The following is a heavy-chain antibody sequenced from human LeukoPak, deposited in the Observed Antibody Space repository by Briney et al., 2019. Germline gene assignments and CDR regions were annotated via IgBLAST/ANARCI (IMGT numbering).Heavy chain of an antibody. CDR2: IYYSGST. CDR1: GGSISSGDYY. CDR3: ARDAEIWGSYRLPL. D-gene: IGHD3-16*02. Sequence: SETLSLTCTVSGGSISSGDYYWSWLRQPPGTGLEWIGYIYYSGSTYYNPSLKSRVTLSVDTSKNQFSLKLSSVTAADTAVYYCARDAEIWGSYRLPLWGQGTLVTVSS. J-gene: IGHJ4*02. V-gene: IGHV4-30-4*01.